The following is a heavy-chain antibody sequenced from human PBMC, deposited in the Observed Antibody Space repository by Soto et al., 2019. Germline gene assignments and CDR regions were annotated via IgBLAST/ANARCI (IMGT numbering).Heavy chain of an antibody. V-gene: IGHV1-69*01. CDR1: GGTFSSYA. J-gene: IGHJ6*02. D-gene: IGHD4-17*01. CDR2: IIPIFGTA. Sequence: QVQLVQSGAEVKKPGSSVKVSCKASGGTFSSYAISWVRQAPGQGLEWMGGIIPIFGTANYAQKFQGRVTITADESTSTAYMELSSLRSEDTAVYYCARDPSSRGPGYGDSDYYYYGMDVWGQGPTVTVSS. CDR3: ARDPSSRGPGYGDSDYYYYGMDV.